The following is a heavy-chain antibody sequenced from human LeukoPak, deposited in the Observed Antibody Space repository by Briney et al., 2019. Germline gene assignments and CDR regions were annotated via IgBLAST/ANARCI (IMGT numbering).Heavy chain of an antibody. CDR3: ARDRGYNLDY. Sequence: GGSLRLSCAASGFTFSSYWMHWVRQAPGKGLVWVSLIVSDGSTTSYADSVKGRFTISRDNAKNTLYLQMNSLRVEDTAVYYCARDRGYNLDYWGQETLVTVSS. CDR2: IVSDGSTT. CDR1: GFTFSSYW. J-gene: IGHJ4*02. V-gene: IGHV3-74*01. D-gene: IGHD5-18*01.